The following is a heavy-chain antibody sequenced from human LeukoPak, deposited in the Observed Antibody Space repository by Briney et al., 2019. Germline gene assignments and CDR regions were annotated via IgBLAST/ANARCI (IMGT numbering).Heavy chain of an antibody. V-gene: IGHV3-66*01. CDR2: IYSGGST. D-gene: IGHD4-17*01. CDR1: GFTVSSNY. CDR3: ARDEVTTPRD. Sequence: GGSLRLSCAASGFTVSSNYMSWVRQAPGKGLEWVSVIYSGGSTYYADSVKGRFTISRDNSKNTLYLQMHSLRAEDTAVYYCARDEVTTPRDWGQGTLVTVSS. J-gene: IGHJ4*02.